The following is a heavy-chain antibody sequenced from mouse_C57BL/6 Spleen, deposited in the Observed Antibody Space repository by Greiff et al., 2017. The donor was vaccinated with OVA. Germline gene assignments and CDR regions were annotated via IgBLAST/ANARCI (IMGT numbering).Heavy chain of an antibody. J-gene: IGHJ2*01. CDR2: ISYDGSN. Sequence: EVQLMESGPGLVKPSQSLSLTCSVTGYSITSGYYWNWIRQFPGNKLEWMGYISYDGSNNYNPSLKNRISITRDTSKNQFFLKLNSVTTEDTATYYCASYGFDYFDYWGQGTTLTVSS. CDR3: ASYGFDYFDY. CDR1: GYSITSGYY. D-gene: IGHD2-2*01. V-gene: IGHV3-6*01.